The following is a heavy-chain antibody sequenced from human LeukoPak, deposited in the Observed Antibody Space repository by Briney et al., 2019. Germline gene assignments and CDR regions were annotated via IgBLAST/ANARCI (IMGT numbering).Heavy chain of an antibody. CDR2: IVVGSGNT. J-gene: IGHJ4*02. CDR3: VAEITMVRGVIVDY. Sequence: SVKVSCKASGFTFTSSAMQWVRQARGQRLEWIGWIVVGSGNTNYAQKFQERVTITRDMSTSTAYMELSSLRSEDTAVYYCVAEITMVRGVIVDYWGQGTLVTVSS. V-gene: IGHV1-58*02. CDR1: GFTFTSSA. D-gene: IGHD3-10*01.